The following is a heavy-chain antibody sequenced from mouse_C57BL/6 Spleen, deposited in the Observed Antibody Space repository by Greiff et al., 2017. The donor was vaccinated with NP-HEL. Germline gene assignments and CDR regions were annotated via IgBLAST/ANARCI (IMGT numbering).Heavy chain of an antibody. V-gene: IGHV5-17*01. CDR1: GFTFSDYG. J-gene: IGHJ1*03. CDR3: ARSKFSFDV. CDR2: ISSGSSTI. Sequence: EVQLVESGGGLVKPGGSLKLSCAASGFTFSDYGMHWVRQAPEKGLEWVAYISSGSSTIYYADTVKGRFTISRDNAKNTLFLQMTSLMSEDTAMYYCARSKFSFDVWGTGTTVTVSS.